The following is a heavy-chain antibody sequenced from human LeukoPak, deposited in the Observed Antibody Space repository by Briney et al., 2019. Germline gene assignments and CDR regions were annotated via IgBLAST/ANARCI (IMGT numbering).Heavy chain of an antibody. Sequence: SETLSLTCAVYGGSFSGYYWSWIRQPPGKGLEWIGEINHSGSTNYNPSLKSRVTISVDTSKNQFSLKLSSVTAADTAVYYCARPSPSTDYYFDYWGQGSLVTVSS. V-gene: IGHV4-34*01. CDR3: ARPSPSTDYYFDY. CDR1: GGSFSGYY. CDR2: INHSGST. D-gene: IGHD2-2*01. J-gene: IGHJ4*02.